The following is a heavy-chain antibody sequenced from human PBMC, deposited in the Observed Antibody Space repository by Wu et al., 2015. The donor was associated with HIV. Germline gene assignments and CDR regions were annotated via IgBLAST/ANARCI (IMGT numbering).Heavy chain of an antibody. Sequence: QVHLVQSGTEVKKPGSSVKVSCRTSGGTFSNCAITWVRQAPGQGLEWMGRIIPNRGGTKYAQKFQGRVTMTRDTAVSTAYLDLSSLTSDDTAVYYCARLQSLHGLYSNADFWGQGTLVTVSS. V-gene: IGHV1-2*02. CDR2: IIPNRGGT. CDR1: GGTFSNCA. J-gene: IGHJ4*02. CDR3: ARLQSLHGLYSNADF. D-gene: IGHD3/OR15-3a*01.